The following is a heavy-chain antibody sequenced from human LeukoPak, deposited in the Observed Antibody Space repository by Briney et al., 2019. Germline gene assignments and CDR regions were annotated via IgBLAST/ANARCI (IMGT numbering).Heavy chain of an antibody. Sequence: GGSLRLSCAASGFTFSSYAMSWVRQAPGKGLEWVSAISGSGGITYYADSVKGRFTISSDNSKNTLYLQMNSLRAEDTAVYYCAKDPPVDSSSWYSLTYFQHWGQGTLVTVSS. V-gene: IGHV3-23*01. J-gene: IGHJ1*01. CDR3: AKDPPVDSSSWYSLTYFQH. D-gene: IGHD6-13*01. CDR1: GFTFSSYA. CDR2: ISGSGGIT.